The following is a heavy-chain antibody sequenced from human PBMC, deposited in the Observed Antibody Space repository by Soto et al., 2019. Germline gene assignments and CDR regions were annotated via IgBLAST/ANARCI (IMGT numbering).Heavy chain of an antibody. Sequence: GASVKVSCKASGYTFTSYGISWVRQAPGQGLEWMGWISAYNGNTNYAQKLQGRVTMTTDTSTSTAYMELRSLRSDDTAVYYCATFGISTLGGVGCVFDFWGQGTRVTVS. CDR2: ISAYNGNT. CDR1: GYTFTSYG. D-gene: IGHD2-2*01. CDR3: ATFGISTLGGVGCVFDF. V-gene: IGHV1-18*01. J-gene: IGHJ3*01.